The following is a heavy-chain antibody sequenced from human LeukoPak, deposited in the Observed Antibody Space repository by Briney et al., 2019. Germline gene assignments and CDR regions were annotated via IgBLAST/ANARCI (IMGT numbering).Heavy chain of an antibody. CDR1: GYTFTGYY. J-gene: IGHJ4*02. CDR3: ARDWGEHYYDSSGYADY. V-gene: IGHV1-2*02. D-gene: IGHD3-22*01. CDR2: INPNSGGT. Sequence: ASVKVSRKASGYTFTGYYMHWVRQAPGQGLEWMGWINPNSGGTNYAQKFQGRVTMTRDTSISTAYMELSRLRSDDTAVYYCARDWGEHYYDSSGYADYWGQGTLVTVSS.